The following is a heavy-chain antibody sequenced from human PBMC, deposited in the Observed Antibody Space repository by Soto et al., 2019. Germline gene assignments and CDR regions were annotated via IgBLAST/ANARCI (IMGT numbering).Heavy chain of an antibody. CDR2: SYYSGST. CDR3: ARDSHSYSRGPPSGVDI. CDR1: GGPIRSYY. V-gene: IGHV4-59*01. D-gene: IGHD6-19*01. Sequence: SETLSLTCTVSGGPIRSYYWGWIRQPPGKGLEWIGNSYYSGSTNYNPSLKSRVTISVDTSKNQFSLKLSSVTAADTAVYYCARDSHSYSRGPPSGVDIWGQGTMVT. J-gene: IGHJ3*02.